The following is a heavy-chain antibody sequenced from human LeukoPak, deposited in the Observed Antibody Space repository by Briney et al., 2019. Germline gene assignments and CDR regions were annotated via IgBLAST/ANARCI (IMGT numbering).Heavy chain of an antibody. CDR3: ARVERLIAAAGYNWFDP. D-gene: IGHD6-13*01. CDR2: IYYSGST. J-gene: IGHJ5*02. CDR1: GGSISSGGYY. V-gene: IGHV4-31*03. Sequence: PSETLSLTCTVSGGSISSGGYYWSWIRQHPGKGLEWIGYIYYSGSTYYNPSLKSRVTISVDTSKNQSSLKLSSVTAADTAVYYCARVERLIAAAGYNWFDPWGQGTLVTVSS.